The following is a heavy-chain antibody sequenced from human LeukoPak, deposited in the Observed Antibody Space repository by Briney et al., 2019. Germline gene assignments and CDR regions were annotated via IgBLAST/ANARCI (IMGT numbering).Heavy chain of an antibody. J-gene: IGHJ4*02. CDR3: ARSDYYDSSGPIDY. CDR2: IYYSGST. D-gene: IGHD3-22*01. CDR1: GGSISSGDYY. V-gene: IGHV4-30-4*01. Sequence: SETLSLTCTVSGGSISSGDYYWSWIRQPPGKGLEWIGYIYYSGSTYYNPSLKSRVTISVDTSKNQLSLKLSSVTAADTAVYYCARSDYYDSSGPIDYWGQGTLVTVSS.